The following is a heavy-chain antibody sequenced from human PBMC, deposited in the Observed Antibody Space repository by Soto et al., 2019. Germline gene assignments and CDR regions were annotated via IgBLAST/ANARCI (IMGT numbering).Heavy chain of an antibody. V-gene: IGHV1-58*01. J-gene: IGHJ6*02. Sequence: SVKVSCKASGFTFTSSAVQWVRQARGQRLEWRGWIVVGSGNTNYAQKFQERVTITRDMSTSTAYMELSSLRSEDTAVYYCAAAGQGYSYGMDVWGQGTTVTVSS. CDR2: IVVGSGNT. CDR3: AAAGQGYSYGMDV. D-gene: IGHD5-18*01. CDR1: GFTFTSSA.